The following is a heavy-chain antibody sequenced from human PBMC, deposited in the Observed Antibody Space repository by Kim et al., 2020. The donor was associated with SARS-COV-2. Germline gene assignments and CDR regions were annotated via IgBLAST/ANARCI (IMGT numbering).Heavy chain of an antibody. CDR1: GFTFRSCW. V-gene: IGHV3-74*03. J-gene: IGHJ4*02. D-gene: IGHD6-6*01. CDR2: INPDGSVM. CDR3: PSFAVVT. Sequence: GGSLRLSCAASGFTFRSCWMHWVRQAPGKGLEWVSRINPDGSVMTYADSVKGRFTISRDNAKNTVYLQMNSLRPEDTAVYYCPSFAVVTGGQGTPVTVS.